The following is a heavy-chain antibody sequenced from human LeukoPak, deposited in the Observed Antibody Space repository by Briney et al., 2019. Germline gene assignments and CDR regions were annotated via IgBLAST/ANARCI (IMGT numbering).Heavy chain of an antibody. Sequence: KPSETLSLTCAVYGGSFSGYYWSWIRQPPGKGLEWIGEINHSGSTNYNPSLKSRVTISVDTSKNQFSLKLSSVTAADTAVYYCARGSEWGGFDYWGQGTLVTVSS. CDR3: ARGSEWGGFDY. V-gene: IGHV4-34*01. CDR2: INHSGST. J-gene: IGHJ4*02. CDR1: GGSFSGYY. D-gene: IGHD1-26*01.